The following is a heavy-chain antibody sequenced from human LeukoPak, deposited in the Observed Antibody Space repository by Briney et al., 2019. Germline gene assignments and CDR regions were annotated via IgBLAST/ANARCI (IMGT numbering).Heavy chain of an antibody. V-gene: IGHV4-30-4*01. D-gene: IGHD3-16*02. Sequence: PSETLSRTCTVSGGSISSGDYYWSWIRQPPGKGLEWIGYIYYSGSTYYNPSLKSRVTISVDTSKNQFSLKLSSVTAADTAVYYCARGPYYDYVWGSYRYIVDYWGQGTLVTVSS. J-gene: IGHJ4*02. CDR3: ARGPYYDYVWGSYRYIVDY. CDR1: GGSISSGDYY. CDR2: IYYSGST.